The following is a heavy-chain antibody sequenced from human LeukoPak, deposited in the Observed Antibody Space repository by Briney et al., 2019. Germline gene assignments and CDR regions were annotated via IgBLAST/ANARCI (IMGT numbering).Heavy chain of an antibody. J-gene: IGHJ6*03. Sequence: GGSLRLSCAASGFTVSSNYMSWVRQAPGKWLEWVSVIYSGGSTYYADSVKGRFTISRDNSKNTLYLQMNSLRAEDTAVYYCARSGIAAAGFGGVNYYYYMDVWGKGTTVTLSS. CDR3: ARSGIAAAGFGGVNYYYYMDV. CDR1: GFTVSSNY. D-gene: IGHD6-13*01. CDR2: IYSGGST. V-gene: IGHV3-66*02.